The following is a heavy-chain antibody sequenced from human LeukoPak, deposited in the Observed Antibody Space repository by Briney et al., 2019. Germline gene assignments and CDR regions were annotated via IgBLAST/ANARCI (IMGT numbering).Heavy chain of an antibody. CDR1: GGSISSSSYY. CDR2: IYYSGST. V-gene: IGHV4-39*01. D-gene: IGHD4-17*01. CDR3: ARGTTVTTLGS. Sequence: PSETLSLTCTVSGGSISSSSYYWGWIRQPPGEGLEWIGSIYYSGSTYYNPSLKSRVTISVDTSKNQFSLKQSSVTAADPAVYYCARGTTVTTLGSWGKGTLVSVSS. J-gene: IGHJ5*02.